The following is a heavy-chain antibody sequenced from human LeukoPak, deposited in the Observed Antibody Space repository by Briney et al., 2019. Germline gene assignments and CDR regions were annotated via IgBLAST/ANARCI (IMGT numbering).Heavy chain of an antibody. Sequence: ASVKVSCKVSGYTLTELSMYWVRQAPGKGREWMGGFDPEDGETIYAQKFQGRVTMTEDTSTDTAYMELSSLRSEDTAVYYCATELGGYSYGLPVDYWGQGTLVTVSS. D-gene: IGHD5-18*01. CDR3: ATELGGYSYGLPVDY. CDR1: GYTLTELS. J-gene: IGHJ4*02. CDR2: FDPEDGET. V-gene: IGHV1-24*01.